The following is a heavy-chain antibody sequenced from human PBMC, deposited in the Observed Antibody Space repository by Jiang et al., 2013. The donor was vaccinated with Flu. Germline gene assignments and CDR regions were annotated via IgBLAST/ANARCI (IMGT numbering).Heavy chain of an antibody. V-gene: IGHV3-30*18. CDR1: GFTFSDYG. Sequence: VQLLESGGGVAQPGRSLRLSCGASGFTFSDYGMHWVRQAPGKRLEWVAIISYDGSNKYYADAVKGRFTISRDNSKNTLSLQMNSLRAEDTAIYHCAKDKLNELVYPYYYMDVWGKGTTVTVSS. D-gene: IGHD6-6*01. CDR3: AKDKLNELVYPYYYMDV. CDR2: ISYDGSNK. J-gene: IGHJ6*03.